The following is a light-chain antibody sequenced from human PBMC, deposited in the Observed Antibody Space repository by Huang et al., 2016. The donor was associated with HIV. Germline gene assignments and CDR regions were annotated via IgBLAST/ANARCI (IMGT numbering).Light chain of an antibody. Sequence: EIVMTQSPATLSVSPGERATLSCRASQSVNRDLAWYQQKPGQAPRLLSYGASARAPGLPARFSGSGSGTDFTLTISSLQSEDFAIYYCQQYNNRPLTFGGGTKVEIK. CDR2: GAS. V-gene: IGKV3-15*01. J-gene: IGKJ4*01. CDR3: QQYNNRPLT. CDR1: QSVNRD.